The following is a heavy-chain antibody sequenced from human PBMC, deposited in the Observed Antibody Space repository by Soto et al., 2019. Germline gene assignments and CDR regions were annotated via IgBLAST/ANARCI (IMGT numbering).Heavy chain of an antibody. CDR2: ISFDGMSK. D-gene: IGHD6-19*01. Sequence: GGSLRLSCAAYGFTFSNYGLHWVRQAPGKGLEWVAMISFDGMSKYYADSVKGRFTISRESSKNTLYLHMNSLRAEDTAVYFCARDRQQWLVNGMDVWGQGTTVTVSS. V-gene: IGHV3-30*03. CDR1: GFTFSNYG. J-gene: IGHJ6*02. CDR3: ARDRQQWLVNGMDV.